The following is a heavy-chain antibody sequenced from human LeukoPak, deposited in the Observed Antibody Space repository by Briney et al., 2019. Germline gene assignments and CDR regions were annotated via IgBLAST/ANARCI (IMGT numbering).Heavy chain of an antibody. D-gene: IGHD2-21*02. CDR1: GGSFSGYY. J-gene: IGHJ5*02. CDR2: INQRGST. V-gene: IGHV4-34*01. Sequence: PSESLCLTCAVYGGSFSGYYWSWIRQPPGKGLEWVGEINQRGSTNYNTSLKSRVTISVDTSKNQFSLKLSSVTAADTAVYYCATLAYCGGDCYPTEKNRFDPWGQGTLVTVSS. CDR3: ATLAYCGGDCYPTEKNRFDP.